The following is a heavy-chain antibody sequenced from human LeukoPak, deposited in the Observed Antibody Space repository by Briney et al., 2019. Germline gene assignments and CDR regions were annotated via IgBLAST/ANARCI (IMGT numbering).Heavy chain of an antibody. D-gene: IGHD4-23*01. CDR1: GFTFDDYG. CDR3: ARGARWAYYFDY. CDR2: ISTRDNTI. Sequence: PGGSLRLSCAASGFTFDDYGMSWIRQTPGKGLEWLSYISTRDNTIQYADSVKGRFTISRDNANNSVFLQMNNLRAEDSAIYYCARGARWAYYFDYWGQGSLVTVSS. V-gene: IGHV3-11*01. J-gene: IGHJ4*02.